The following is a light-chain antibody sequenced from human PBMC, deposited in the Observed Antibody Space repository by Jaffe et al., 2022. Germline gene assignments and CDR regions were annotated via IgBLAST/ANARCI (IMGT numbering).Light chain of an antibody. J-gene: IGLJ2*01. V-gene: IGLV2-8*01. Sequence: QSALTQPPSASGSPGQSVTISCTGTSSDVGGYNYVSWYQHHPGKAPKVMIYEVSKRPSGVPDRFSGSKSGNTASLTVSGLQAEDEADYYCTSYAGSNNYVVFGGGTKLTVL. CDR3: TSYAGSNNYVV. CDR2: EVS. CDR1: SSDVGGYNY.